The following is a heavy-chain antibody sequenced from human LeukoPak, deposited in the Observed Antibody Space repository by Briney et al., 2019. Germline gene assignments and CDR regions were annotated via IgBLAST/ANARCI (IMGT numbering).Heavy chain of an antibody. D-gene: IGHD2-2*01. CDR1: GGSISSQY. V-gene: IGHV4-59*11. CDR2: IHYSGST. J-gene: IGHJ4*02. CDR3: ARALIVVVPAAVETHFDY. Sequence: SETLSLTCTVSGGSISSQYWSWIRQPPGKGMEWNGYIHYSGSTNYTHTLKSRVTISVDTSKNQFSLKLSSVTAADTAVYYCARALIVVVPAAVETHFDYWGQGTLVTVSS.